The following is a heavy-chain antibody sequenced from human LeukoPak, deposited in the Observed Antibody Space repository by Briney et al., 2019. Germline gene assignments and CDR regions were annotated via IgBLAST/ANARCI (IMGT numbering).Heavy chain of an antibody. CDR2: ISGSGDRT. Sequence: QTGGSLRLSCAASGFTFSSYEMNWVRQTPGKGLEWVSAISGSGDRTYHADSVRGLFTISRDNSKNTVYLQMNSLRAEDTAVYYCAKDGAWLRFDDWGQGILVTVSS. J-gene: IGHJ4*02. CDR3: AKDGAWLRFDD. D-gene: IGHD5-12*01. CDR1: GFTFSSYE. V-gene: IGHV3-23*01.